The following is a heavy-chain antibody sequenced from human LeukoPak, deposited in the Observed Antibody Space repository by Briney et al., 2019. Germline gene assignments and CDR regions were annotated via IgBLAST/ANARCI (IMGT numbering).Heavy chain of an antibody. J-gene: IGHJ5*02. Sequence: PSETLSLTCTVSSGSISSSTYYWGWVRQPPGKGLEWIGSIYYTGSTYYNPSLKSPITISLDKSKNQFSLRLRSVTAADTAVYYCAREDTYYYGSGSYHGFDPWGQGTLVTVSS. CDR3: AREDTYYYGSGSYHGFDP. D-gene: IGHD3-10*01. V-gene: IGHV4-39*07. CDR1: SGSISSSTYY. CDR2: IYYTGST.